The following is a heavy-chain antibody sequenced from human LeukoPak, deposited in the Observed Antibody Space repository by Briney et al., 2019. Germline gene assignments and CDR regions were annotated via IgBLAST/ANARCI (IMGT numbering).Heavy chain of an antibody. V-gene: IGHV3-23*01. CDR3: AKDRRIPRYYFDY. CDR2: IDSSGGST. CDR1: GFRVSDYY. Sequence: GGSLRLSCAVSGFRVSDYYMSWVRQAPGKGLEWVSAIDSSGGSTYYADSVKGRFTISRDNSKNTLYMQMNSLRAEDTGIYYCAKDRRIPRYYFDYWGQGTLVTVSS. J-gene: IGHJ4*02.